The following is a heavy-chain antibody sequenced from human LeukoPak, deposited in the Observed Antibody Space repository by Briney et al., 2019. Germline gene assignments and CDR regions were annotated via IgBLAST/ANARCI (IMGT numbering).Heavy chain of an antibody. Sequence: GGSLRLSCVASGLPIGDFAMHWVRQAPGQGLEWVSLISGDGVGTFFTDSVKGRFSISRDNSKNSLFLEMSSLRTEDTAMYYCARESGKFDYWGQGTLVAVSS. J-gene: IGHJ4*02. CDR1: GLPIGDFA. V-gene: IGHV3-43*02. CDR2: ISGDGVGT. CDR3: ARESGKFDY.